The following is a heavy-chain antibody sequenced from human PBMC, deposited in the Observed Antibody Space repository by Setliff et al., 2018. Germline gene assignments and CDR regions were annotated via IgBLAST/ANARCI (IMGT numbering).Heavy chain of an antibody. CDR2: IIPILGIA. J-gene: IGHJ3*02. CDR3: ARDPSPRYDILTGYAPMGAFDI. D-gene: IGHD3-9*01. CDR1: GGTFSSYA. V-gene: IGHV1-69*10. Sequence: SVKVSCKASGGTFSSYAISWVRQAPGQGLEWMGGIIPILGIANYAQKFQGRVTITADESTSTAYMELSSLRSEDTAVYYCARDPSPRYDILTGYAPMGAFDIWGQGTLVTVSS.